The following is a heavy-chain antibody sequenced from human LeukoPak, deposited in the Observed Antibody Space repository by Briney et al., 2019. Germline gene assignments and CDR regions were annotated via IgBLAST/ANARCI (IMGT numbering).Heavy chain of an antibody. Sequence: GGSLRLSCAASGFTFSSYSMNWVRQAPGKGLEWASSIGGSGDNTFYADSVKDRFTISRDNSKNTLFLQMNSLRAEDTAVYYCAKGRGTTVTSAANYWGQGTLVTVSS. V-gene: IGHV3-23*01. CDR2: IGGSGDNT. J-gene: IGHJ4*02. CDR1: GFTFSSYS. D-gene: IGHD4-17*01. CDR3: AKGRGTTVTSAANY.